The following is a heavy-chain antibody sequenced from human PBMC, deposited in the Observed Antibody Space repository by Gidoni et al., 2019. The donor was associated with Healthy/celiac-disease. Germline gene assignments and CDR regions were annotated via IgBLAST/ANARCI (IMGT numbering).Heavy chain of an antibody. D-gene: IGHD5-18*01. CDR3: ARRSGGYSYGRPYYYFDY. Sequence: QVQLQESGPGLVKPSETLSLTCTVSGGSVSSGSYYWSWIRQPPGKGLEWIGYIYYSGSTNYNPSLKSRVTISVDTSKNQFSLKLSSVTAADTAVYYCARRSGGYSYGRPYYYFDYWGQGTLVTVSS. CDR1: GGSVSSGSYY. J-gene: IGHJ4*02. V-gene: IGHV4-61*01. CDR2: IYYSGST.